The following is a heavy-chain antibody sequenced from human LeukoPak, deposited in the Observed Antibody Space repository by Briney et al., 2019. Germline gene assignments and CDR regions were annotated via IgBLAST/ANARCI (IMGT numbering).Heavy chain of an antibody. CDR1: RYTLSDYS. V-gene: IGHV3-21*01. CDR2: TSISGTHK. D-gene: IGHD3-16*02. CDR3: VSGNDPDYVWGTYRLDAFDI. J-gene: IGHJ3*02. Sequence: GGTLSLSCVASRYTLSDYSLDWGRHVPPKGVERVSTTSISGTHKYSAPSLRGRFPISRDNAKTALLLQRHSLRAEDTALYYCVSGNDPDYVWGTYRLDAFDIWGEGTMVIVSS.